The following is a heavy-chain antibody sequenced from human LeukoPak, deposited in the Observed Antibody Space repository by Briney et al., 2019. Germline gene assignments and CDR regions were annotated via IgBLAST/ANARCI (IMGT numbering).Heavy chain of an antibody. CDR1: GFTFSSYS. D-gene: IGHD1-26*01. J-gene: IGHJ4*02. CDR2: ITSSSTTI. Sequence: GGSLRLSCAASGFTFSSYSMNWVRQAPGKGLEWVSFITSSSTTIYYADSVKGRFTISRDNAKSSLYLQMNSLRAEDTAVYYCARTTGSYYGYFDYWGQGTQVTVSS. V-gene: IGHV3-48*01. CDR3: ARTTGSYYGYFDY.